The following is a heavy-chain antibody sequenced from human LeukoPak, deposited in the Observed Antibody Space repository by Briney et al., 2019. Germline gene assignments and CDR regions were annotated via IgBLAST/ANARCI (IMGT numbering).Heavy chain of an antibody. CDR1: GFIFDDYA. CDR2: ITWGRDNL. J-gene: IGHJ4*02. V-gene: IGHV3-9*01. D-gene: IGHD5-18*01. Sequence: GGALRLSCAVSGFIFDDYAMHWVRQAPGKGLEGVSGITWGRDNLAYAASVKGRFTISRDNSKNTLYLQMNSLRAEDTAVYYCAKDRRGYSYGCFDYWGQGTLVTVSS. CDR3: AKDRRGYSYGCFDY.